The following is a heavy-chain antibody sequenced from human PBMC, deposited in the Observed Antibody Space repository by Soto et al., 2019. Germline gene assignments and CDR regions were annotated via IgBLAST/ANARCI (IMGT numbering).Heavy chain of an antibody. CDR3: VHTGYSYDPFGY. CDR2: IFWNDYE. J-gene: IGHJ4*02. D-gene: IGHD5-18*01. Sequence: QITLKESGPALVKPTQTLTLTCTFSGFSLTSYGAGVGWIRQPQGKALAWLALIFWNDYERYSPSLQSRLTITQQTSKNQVVLTRTNMEPVDIATYEWVHTGYSYDPFGYWGRGTLVTVSS. V-gene: IGHV2-5*01. CDR1: GFSLTSYGAG.